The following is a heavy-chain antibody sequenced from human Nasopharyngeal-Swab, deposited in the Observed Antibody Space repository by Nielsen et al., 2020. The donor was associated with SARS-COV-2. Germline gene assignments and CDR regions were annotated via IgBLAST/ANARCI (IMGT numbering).Heavy chain of an antibody. CDR3: ARDSDIPYSGYGMDV. D-gene: IGHD6-13*01. CDR2: IKQDGSEK. CDR1: GFTFSNAW. V-gene: IGHV3-7*01. Sequence: GESLKISCAASGFTFSNAWMSWVRQAPGKGLEWVANIKQDGSEKYYVDSVKGRFTISRDNAKNSLYLQMNSLRAEDTAVYYCARDSDIPYSGYGMDVWGQGTTVTVSS. J-gene: IGHJ6*02.